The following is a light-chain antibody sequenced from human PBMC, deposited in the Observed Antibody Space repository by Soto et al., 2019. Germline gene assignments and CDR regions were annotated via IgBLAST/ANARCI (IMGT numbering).Light chain of an antibody. V-gene: IGLV2-23*03. CDR1: TSDVGSYHL. Sequence: QSALAQPASVSGAPGQSVTICCTGTTSDVGSYHLVSWYQQHPGKAPKLMIYEGTKRPSGDSNRFSGSKSGITASLTISGLQAEDDADYYCCSFAGTGTFEGYVFGTGTQLTVL. J-gene: IGLJ1*01. CDR2: EGT. CDR3: CSFAGTGTFEGYV.